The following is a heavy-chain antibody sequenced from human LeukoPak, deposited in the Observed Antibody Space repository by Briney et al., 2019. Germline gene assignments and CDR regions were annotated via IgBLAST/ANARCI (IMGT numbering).Heavy chain of an antibody. Sequence: GGSLRLSCAASGFTLDSHAMSWVRQAPGKGLEWISTFIESSSSAHYADSVKGRFTISRDISKNTLYLQMNSLRAEDTAVYYCARDPSRSWWGYFDYWGQGALVTVSS. CDR3: ARDPSRSWWGYFDY. D-gene: IGHD6-13*01. V-gene: IGHV3-23*01. CDR1: GFTLDSHA. J-gene: IGHJ4*02. CDR2: FIESSSSA.